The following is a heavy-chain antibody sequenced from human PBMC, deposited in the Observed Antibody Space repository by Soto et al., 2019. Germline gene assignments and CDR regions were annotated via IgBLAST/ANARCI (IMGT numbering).Heavy chain of an antibody. CDR2: IIAILGKA. Sequence: QVQLVQSGAEVKKPGSSVKVSCKASGGTFSSYAISWVRQAPGQGLEWMGGIIAILGKANYAEKFQGRVTITADESTSTAFMEVISLRSEDTAVYYCARERGGAIIVGVTGTFDVWGQGTLVTVSS. CDR3: ARERGGAIIVGVTGTFDV. V-gene: IGHV1-69*01. D-gene: IGHD3-22*01. J-gene: IGHJ3*01. CDR1: GGTFSSYA.